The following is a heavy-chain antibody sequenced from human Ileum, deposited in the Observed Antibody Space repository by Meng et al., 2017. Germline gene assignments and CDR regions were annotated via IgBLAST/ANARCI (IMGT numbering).Heavy chain of an antibody. J-gene: IGHJ4*02. CDR3: ARRYSTLSYFDY. Sequence: GESLKISCAASGFSFSTYGIHWVRQAPGKGLEWVAIIWYDGSIIKYADSVKGRFTISRDNSKNTVYLEMNSLRAEDTAMYYCARRYSTLSYFDYWGQGTLVTVSS. CDR1: GFSFSTYG. D-gene: IGHD5-12*01. V-gene: IGHV3-33*01. CDR2: IWYDGSII.